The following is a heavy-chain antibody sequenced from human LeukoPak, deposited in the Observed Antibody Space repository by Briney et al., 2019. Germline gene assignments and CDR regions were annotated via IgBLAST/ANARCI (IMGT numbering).Heavy chain of an antibody. D-gene: IGHD1/OR15-1a*01. V-gene: IGHV3-30*03. CDR1: GFIFSTYG. CDR2: ISYDGSNK. J-gene: IGHJ4*01. Sequence: GRSLRLSCAASGFIFSTYGMHWVRQAPGKGLEWVALISYDGSNKYYADSVKGRFTISRDNSKNTLYLQMNSLRVEDTAIYYCATKAREAPEWGQGTLVTVSS. CDR3: ATKAREAPE.